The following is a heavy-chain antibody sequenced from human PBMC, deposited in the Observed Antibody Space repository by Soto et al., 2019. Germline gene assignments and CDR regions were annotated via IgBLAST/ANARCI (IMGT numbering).Heavy chain of an antibody. D-gene: IGHD2-2*01. J-gene: IGHJ5*02. V-gene: IGHV1-2*04. Sequence: ASVKVSCKVSGYTLTELSMHWVRQAPGKGLEWMGWINPKDGGTNYAQKFQGWVTMTRDTPTSTAYMELSRLRSDDTAVYYCARVGYCTTTSCYAFDPWGQGTLVTVSS. CDR1: GYTLTELS. CDR2: INPKDGGT. CDR3: ARVGYCTTTSCYAFDP.